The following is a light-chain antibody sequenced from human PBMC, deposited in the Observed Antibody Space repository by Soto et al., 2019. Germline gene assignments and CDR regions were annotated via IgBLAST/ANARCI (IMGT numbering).Light chain of an antibody. V-gene: IGKV3-15*01. Sequence: EIVMTQSPGTLSLSPGERATLSCRASQSVSTNLAWYQQIPGQAPRLLIYGASTRATGIPDRFSGSGSGTEFTLAISSLQSEDFAVYYCRQYNVWPQTFGLGTKVEIK. CDR2: GAS. J-gene: IGKJ1*01. CDR3: RQYNVWPQT. CDR1: QSVSTN.